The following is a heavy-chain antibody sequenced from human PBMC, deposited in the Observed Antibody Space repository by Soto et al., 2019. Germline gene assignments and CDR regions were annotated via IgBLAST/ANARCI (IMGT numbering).Heavy chain of an antibody. Sequence: GGSLRLSCAASGFTLSGYAMDWVRQAPGKGLEYVSGISSNGVGTYYANSVQGRFTISRDNSKNTVYLQMGSLRPEDMAVYYCARRARPDFYYMDVWGKGTTVTVAS. CDR3: ARRARPDFYYMDV. V-gene: IGHV3-64*01. CDR1: GFTLSGYA. D-gene: IGHD6-6*01. CDR2: ISSNGVGT. J-gene: IGHJ6*03.